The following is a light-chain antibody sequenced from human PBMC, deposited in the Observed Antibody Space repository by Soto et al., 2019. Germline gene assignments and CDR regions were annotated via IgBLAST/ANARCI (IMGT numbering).Light chain of an antibody. CDR2: DVS. CDR3: NSYTSSSTYV. Sequence: QSVLNQPASVSGSPGQSITISCTGTTSDVGRYNVSWYQQHPGKAPKLIIYDVSNRPSGVSNRFSGSKSGNTASLTISGLQAEDEADYYCNSYTSSSTYVFGTGTKVTVL. CDR1: TSDVGRYN. J-gene: IGLJ1*01. V-gene: IGLV2-14*01.